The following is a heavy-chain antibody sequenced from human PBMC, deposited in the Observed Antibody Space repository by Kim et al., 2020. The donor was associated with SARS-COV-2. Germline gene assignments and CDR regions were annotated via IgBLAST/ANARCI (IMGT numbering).Heavy chain of an antibody. CDR1: GFTFSSYG. Sequence: GGSLRLSCAASGFTFSSYGMHWVRQAPGKGLEWVAVISYDGSNKYYADSVKGRFTISRDNSKNTLYLQVNSLRAEDTAVYYCAKTPSTTTQRGYFDYWGQGTLVNVPS. D-gene: IGHD4-17*01. CDR2: ISYDGSNK. CDR3: AKTPSTTTQRGYFDY. J-gene: IGHJ4*02. V-gene: IGHV3-30*18.